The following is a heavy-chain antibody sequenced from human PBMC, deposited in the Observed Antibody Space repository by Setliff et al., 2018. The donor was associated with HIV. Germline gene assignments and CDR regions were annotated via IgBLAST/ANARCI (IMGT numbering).Heavy chain of an antibody. J-gene: IGHJ1*01. D-gene: IGHD6-13*01. CDR3: ATDPGYSSTWYSESFQH. CDR1: GYTFSRYA. Sequence: ASVKVSCKASGYTFSRYAMHWVRQAPGQRLEWMGWINAGNGNTKYSQKFQGRVSIARDTSASTAYMELSSLRSEDTAVYYCATDPGYSSTWYSESFQHWGQGTVVTVSS. V-gene: IGHV1-3*01. CDR2: INAGNGNT.